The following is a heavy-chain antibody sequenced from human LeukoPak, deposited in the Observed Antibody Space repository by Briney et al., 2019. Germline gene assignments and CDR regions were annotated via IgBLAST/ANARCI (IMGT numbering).Heavy chain of an antibody. V-gene: IGHV3-33*06. Sequence: PGRSLRLSCAASGFTFSSYGMHWVRQAPGKGLEWVAVIWYDGSNKYYADSVKGRFTISRDNSKNTLYLQMNSLRAEDTAVYYCAKSFDWSPTRVCFDYWGQGALVTVSS. CDR1: GFTFSSYG. CDR2: IWYDGSNK. J-gene: IGHJ4*02. D-gene: IGHD3-9*01. CDR3: AKSFDWSPTRVCFDY.